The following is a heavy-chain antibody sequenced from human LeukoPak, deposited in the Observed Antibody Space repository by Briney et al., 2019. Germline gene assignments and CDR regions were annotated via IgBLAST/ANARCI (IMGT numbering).Heavy chain of an antibody. J-gene: IGHJ4*02. V-gene: IGHV3-74*01. CDR1: GFTFSKYW. CDR2: INSDGSST. D-gene: IGHD2-8*01. Sequence: PGGSLRLSCAASGFTFSKYWMHWVRQVPGKGLVWVSHINSDGSSTSYADSVKGRFTISRDNAKNTLYLQMNSLRVEDTAVYYCGRVGYCANGVCPNYDYWGQGTLVTVSS. CDR3: GRVGYCANGVCPNYDY.